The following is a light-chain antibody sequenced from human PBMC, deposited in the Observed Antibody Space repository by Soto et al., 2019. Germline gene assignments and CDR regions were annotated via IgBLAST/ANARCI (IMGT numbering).Light chain of an antibody. V-gene: IGKV3-20*01. Sequence: EIVLTQSPGTLSLSPGERATLSCRASQSVRSNLAWYQQKPGQSPRLLIYGASSRATGIPDRFSGSGSGTDFTLTISRLEPEDFAVYYCQQYGSSPQTFGQGTKVDIK. CDR1: QSVRSN. CDR3: QQYGSSPQT. CDR2: GAS. J-gene: IGKJ1*01.